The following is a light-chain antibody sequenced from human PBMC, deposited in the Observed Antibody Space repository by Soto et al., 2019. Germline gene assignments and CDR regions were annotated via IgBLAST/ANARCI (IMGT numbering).Light chain of an antibody. CDR3: QQFYSFPFT. CDR1: QSVLYSSNNENY. J-gene: IGKJ3*01. V-gene: IGKV4-1*01. CDR2: WAS. Sequence: DIVMTQSPDSLAVSLGERATINCKSSQSVLYSSNNENYLAWYQQKPGHPPKLLFYWASTRESGVPDRFSGSGSGTDFTLTISSLQAEDVATYYCQQFYSFPFTFGPGTKVDIK.